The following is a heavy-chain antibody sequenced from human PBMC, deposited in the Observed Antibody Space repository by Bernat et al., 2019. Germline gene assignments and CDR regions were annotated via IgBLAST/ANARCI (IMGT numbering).Heavy chain of an antibody. D-gene: IGHD6-13*01. J-gene: IGHJ1*01. CDR1: GFTFSDYA. V-gene: IGHV3-23*01. Sequence: EVQLLESGGGLVQPGGSLRLSCEASGFTFSDYAMSWVRQAPGKGLEWVSAISGSDGSTYYADSVKGRFTISRDNSKNTLYLQINSLRAEDTAVYYCAKRYSTSWYVEQWGQGTLVTVSS. CDR3: AKRYSTSWYVEQ. CDR2: ISGSDGST.